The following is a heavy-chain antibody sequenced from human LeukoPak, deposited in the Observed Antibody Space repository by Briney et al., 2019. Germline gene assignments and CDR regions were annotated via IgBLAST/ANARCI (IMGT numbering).Heavy chain of an antibody. Sequence: GGSLRLSCAASGFTFSSYWMSWVRQPRGKGVEWVANIKQDGSEKYYVDSVKGRSTISRDNAKNSLYLQMNSLRAEDTAVYYCAKARSCSGGSCYSGRHPPMGSDEWGQGTLVTVCS. CDR2: IKQDGSEK. CDR3: AKARSCSGGSCYSGRHPPMGSDE. V-gene: IGHV3-7*01. J-gene: IGHJ4*02. D-gene: IGHD2-15*01. CDR1: GFTFSSYW.